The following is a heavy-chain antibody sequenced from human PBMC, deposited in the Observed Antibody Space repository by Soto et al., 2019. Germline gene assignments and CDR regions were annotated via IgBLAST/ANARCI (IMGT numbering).Heavy chain of an antibody. CDR1: GGSFSGYY. J-gene: IGHJ4*02. Sequence: QVQLQQWGAGLLKPSETLSLTCAVYGGSFSGYYWGGIRKPPGKGLEWIGEINHSGSTNYNPSLKSRVTISVDTSKNQFSLKLSSVTAADTAVYYCARVEMATADLDYWGQGTLVTVSS. CDR2: INHSGST. D-gene: IGHD5-18*01. V-gene: IGHV4-34*01. CDR3: ARVEMATADLDY.